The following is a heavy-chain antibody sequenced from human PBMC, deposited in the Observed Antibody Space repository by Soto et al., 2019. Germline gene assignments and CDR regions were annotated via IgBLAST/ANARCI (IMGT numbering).Heavy chain of an antibody. Sequence: GGSLRLSCAASGFTFSSYAMTWVRQPPGKGLEWVSYISSSSSVIDYADSVKGRFTVSRDNARNSLYLQMNSLRAEDTAVYYCASDLSWGANRHYYLAVRGKGTTVTVSS. CDR3: ASDLSWGANRHYYLAV. CDR2: ISSSSSVI. J-gene: IGHJ6*03. V-gene: IGHV3-48*01. CDR1: GFTFSSYA. D-gene: IGHD3-16*01.